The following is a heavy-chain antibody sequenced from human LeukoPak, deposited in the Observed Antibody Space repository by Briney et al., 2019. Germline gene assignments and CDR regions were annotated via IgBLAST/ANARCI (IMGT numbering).Heavy chain of an antibody. CDR1: GFTFTNNF. CDR3: ARAEGSSWGNYYYYMDV. Sequence: GGSLRLSCAASGFTFTNNFMSWVRQVPGKGLEWVSGINWNGGSTGYADSVKGRFTISRDNAKNSLYLQMNSLRAEDTAVYYCARAEGSSWGNYYYYMDVWGKGTTVTISS. J-gene: IGHJ6*03. V-gene: IGHV3-20*04. D-gene: IGHD6-13*01. CDR2: INWNGGST.